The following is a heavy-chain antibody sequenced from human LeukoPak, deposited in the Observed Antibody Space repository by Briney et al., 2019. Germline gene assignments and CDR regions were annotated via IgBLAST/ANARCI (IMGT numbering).Heavy chain of an antibody. V-gene: IGHV3-21*01. CDR1: GFTFSTYT. D-gene: IGHD3-16*01. CDR2: ISDSSSYI. CDR3: ARDPTSSWGTAFDI. Sequence: GGSLRLSCAASGFTFSTYTMNWVRQAPGKVLEWVSSISDSSSYIYYAGSVKGRFTISRDNAKRSLFLQMNSLRAEDTAVYYCARDPTSSWGTAFDIWGQGTMVTVSS. J-gene: IGHJ3*02.